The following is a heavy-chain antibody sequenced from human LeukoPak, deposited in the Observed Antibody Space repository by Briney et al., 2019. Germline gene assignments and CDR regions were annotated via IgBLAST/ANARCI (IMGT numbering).Heavy chain of an antibody. J-gene: IGHJ4*02. CDR1: GGSISGYY. V-gene: IGHV4-59*01. CDR3: ARGREWEPKVFDY. D-gene: IGHD1-26*01. CDR2: IYYSGST. Sequence: KPSETLSLTCTVSGGSISGYYWSWIRQPPGKGLEWIGYIYYSGSTNYNPSLKSRVTISVDTSKNQFSLKLSSVTAADTAVYYCARGREWEPKVFDYWGQGTLATVSS.